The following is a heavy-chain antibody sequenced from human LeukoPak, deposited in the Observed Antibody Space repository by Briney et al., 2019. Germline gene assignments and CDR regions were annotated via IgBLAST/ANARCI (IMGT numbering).Heavy chain of an antibody. D-gene: IGHD2-15*01. CDR2: ISGNGIDT. Sequence: PGGSLRLSCAASEFTFSNYAMSWIRQAPGKGLEWVSAISGNGIDTYYADSVKGRFTISRENSKNTLYLQISSLTAEDTAVYYCAKGVYGYCSGSSCHAYDCWGQGTLVTVSS. CDR1: EFTFSNYA. J-gene: IGHJ4*02. V-gene: IGHV3-23*01. CDR3: AKGVYGYCSGSSCHAYDC.